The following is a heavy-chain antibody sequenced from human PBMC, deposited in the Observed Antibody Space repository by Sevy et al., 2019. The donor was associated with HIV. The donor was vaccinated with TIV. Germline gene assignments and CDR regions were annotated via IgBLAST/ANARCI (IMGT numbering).Heavy chain of an antibody. D-gene: IGHD3-10*01. J-gene: IGHJ6*02. CDR1: GDSVYSNSAA. CDR3: ARGDYFGSGVSNYYYYGMDV. V-gene: IGHV6-1*01. CDR2: TYYRSKWYN. Sequence: SQTLSLTCAISGDSVYSNSAAWNWIRQSPSRGLEWLGRTYYRSKWYNDYAVSVKSRITINPDTSKNQFSLQLNSMTPEDTAVYYCARGDYFGSGVSNYYYYGMDVWGQGTTVTVSS.